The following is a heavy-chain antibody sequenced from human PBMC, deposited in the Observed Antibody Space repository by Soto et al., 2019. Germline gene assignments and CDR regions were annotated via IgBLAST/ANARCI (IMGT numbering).Heavy chain of an antibody. D-gene: IGHD3-22*01. J-gene: IGHJ4*02. Sequence: SETLSLTCTVSGGSISSGGYYWSWIRQHPGKGLEWIGYIYYSGSTCYNPSLKSRVTISVDTSKNQFSLKLSSVTAADTAVYYCASYYDSSGCDYWGQGTLVTVSS. CDR2: IYYSGST. CDR1: GGSISSGGYY. V-gene: IGHV4-31*03. CDR3: ASYYDSSGCDY.